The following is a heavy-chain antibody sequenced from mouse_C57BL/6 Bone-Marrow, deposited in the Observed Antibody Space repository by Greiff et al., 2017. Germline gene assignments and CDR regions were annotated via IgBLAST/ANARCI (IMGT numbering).Heavy chain of an antibody. D-gene: IGHD1-1*01. Sequence: VQLQQPGAELVMPGASVKLSCKASGYTFTSYWMHWVKQRPGQGLEWIGEIDPSDSYTNYTQKFKGKSTLTVDKSSSTAYMQLSSLTSEDSAVYYCAREGSSSYWYFDVWGTGTTVTVSS. CDR2: IDPSDSYT. V-gene: IGHV1-69*01. J-gene: IGHJ1*03. CDR3: AREGSSSYWYFDV. CDR1: GYTFTSYW.